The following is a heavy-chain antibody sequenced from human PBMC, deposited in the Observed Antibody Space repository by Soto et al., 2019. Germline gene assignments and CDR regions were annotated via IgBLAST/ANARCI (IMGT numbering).Heavy chain of an antibody. V-gene: IGHV1-18*01. CDR3: ARGSDTVTTDWFDP. CDR2: VSAYNGNT. J-gene: IGHJ5*02. D-gene: IGHD4-4*01. CDR1: GYTFVSYV. Sequence: QVQLVQSGAEVKKAGASVKVSCKASGYTFVSYVISWVRQAPGQGLEWMGWVSAYNGNTNYEQNLQGRVTMTTDTSTSTAYMELRSLRSDDTAVYYCARGSDTVTTDWFDPWGQGTLVTVSS.